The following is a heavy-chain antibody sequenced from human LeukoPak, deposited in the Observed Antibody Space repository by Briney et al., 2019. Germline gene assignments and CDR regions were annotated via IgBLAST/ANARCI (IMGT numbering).Heavy chain of an antibody. CDR1: GFTFSNAW. V-gene: IGHV3-15*01. D-gene: IGHD4/OR15-4a*01. CDR3: TTDDRSMMLSWDALDL. Sequence: GGSLRLSCAASGFTFSNAWMSWVRQAPGKGLEWVGRVKTKTDGGTTDYASHVKGRFTISRDDSKNMMFLQMNSLETEDTAVYYCTTDDRSMMLSWDALDLWGQGTMVTVSS. CDR2: VKTKTDGGTT. J-gene: IGHJ3*01.